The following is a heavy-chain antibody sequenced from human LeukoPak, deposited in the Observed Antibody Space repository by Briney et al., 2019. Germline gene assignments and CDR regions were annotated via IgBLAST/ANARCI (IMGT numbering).Heavy chain of an antibody. V-gene: IGHV1-46*01. CDR1: GGTFSSYA. Sequence: ASVKVSCKASGGTFSSYAISWVRQAPGQGLEWMGIINPSGGSTSYAQKFQGRVTMTRDTSTSTVYMELSSLRSEDTAVYYCARAITDGYCSGGSCSTDPLDYWGQGTLVTVSS. CDR3: ARAITDGYCSGGSCSTDPLDY. CDR2: INPSGGST. D-gene: IGHD2-15*01. J-gene: IGHJ4*02.